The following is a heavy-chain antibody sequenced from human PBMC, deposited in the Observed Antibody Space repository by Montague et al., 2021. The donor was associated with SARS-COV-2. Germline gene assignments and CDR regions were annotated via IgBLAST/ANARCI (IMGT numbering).Heavy chain of an antibody. CDR3: ARQPRNYYGSGSYWALGDY. CDR1: GGSISSSTYY. Sequence: SETLSLTCTVSGGSISSSTYYWGWIRQPPGKGLEWIGSMYYSGSTYYNPSLKSRVTISVDTSKKQFSLKLSSVTAADTAVYYCARQPRNYYGSGSYWALGDYWGQGTLDTVSS. D-gene: IGHD3-10*01. J-gene: IGHJ4*02. V-gene: IGHV4-39*01. CDR2: MYYSGST.